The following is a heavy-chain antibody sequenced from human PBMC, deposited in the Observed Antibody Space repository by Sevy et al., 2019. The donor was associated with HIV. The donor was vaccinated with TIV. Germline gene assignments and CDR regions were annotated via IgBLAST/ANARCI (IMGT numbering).Heavy chain of an antibody. J-gene: IGHJ6*02. D-gene: IGHD4-4*01. CDR2: IFSGGRT. V-gene: IGHV3-53*01. CDR3: ARDRVVHNDYIFVAYYYGMDV. Sequence: GGSQRLSCAVSGFAVSDNCMSWVRQSPGKGLEWVSVIFSGGRTSYADSVKGRFTVSRDGSKNTLYLQMDNLRAEDTATYYCARDRVVHNDYIFVAYYYGMDVWGQGTTFTVSS. CDR1: GFAVSDNC.